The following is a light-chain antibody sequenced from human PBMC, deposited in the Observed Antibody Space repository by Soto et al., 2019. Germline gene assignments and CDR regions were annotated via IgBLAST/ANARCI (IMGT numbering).Light chain of an antibody. CDR3: QHYGPSPGYT. Sequence: EIVLTQSPGTLSLSPGERATLSCRASQSVTSSYFAWYQHKPGQAPRLLIYAASDRATGIQDKFIGSGSVTNFTLTITRLEPEDFAVYYCQHYGPSPGYTFGQGTKLEI. CDR1: QSVTSSY. V-gene: IGKV3-20*01. CDR2: AAS. J-gene: IGKJ2*01.